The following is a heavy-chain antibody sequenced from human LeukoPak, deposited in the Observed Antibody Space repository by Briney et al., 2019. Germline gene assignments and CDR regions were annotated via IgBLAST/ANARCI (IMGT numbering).Heavy chain of an antibody. CDR1: GFTFGNSW. D-gene: IGHD3-3*02. Sequence: GGSLRLSCAGSGFTFGNSWMNWFRQAPGKGLEWVAHIKQDGSDTYVDSVKGRFTISRDIAKTSLFLHMNGLTTEDSAVYYCAREHSSHFTWGQGTLVTVSS. CDR2: IKQDGSDT. CDR3: AREHSSHFT. V-gene: IGHV3-7*01. J-gene: IGHJ4*02.